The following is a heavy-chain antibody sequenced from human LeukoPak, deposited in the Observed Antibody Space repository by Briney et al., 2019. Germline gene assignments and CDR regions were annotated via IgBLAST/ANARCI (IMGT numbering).Heavy chain of an antibody. J-gene: IGHJ3*02. Sequence: SGPTLFNPTQTLTLTCTFSGFSLSTRGVGVGWIRQSPGKTLAQLAVTYCNDDKRYRPSLKSRLTITTDTSKNQVVLTMTNINPVDTATYYCEHRQGRASDIWGQATMVTVSS. CDR3: EHRQGRASDI. V-gene: IGHV2-5*01. CDR1: GFSLSTRGVG. CDR2: TYCNDDK.